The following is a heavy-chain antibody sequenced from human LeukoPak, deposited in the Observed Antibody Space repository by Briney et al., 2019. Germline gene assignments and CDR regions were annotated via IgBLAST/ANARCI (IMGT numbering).Heavy chain of an antibody. J-gene: IGHJ5*02. Sequence: SETLSLTCAVYGGSFSGYYWSWIRQPPGKGLEWIGEINHSGSTNYNPSLKSRVTISVDTSRNQFSLKLSSVTAADTAVYYCARGGYYGSGRPRFDPWGQGTLVTASS. CDR3: ARGGYYGSGRPRFDP. CDR2: INHSGST. D-gene: IGHD3-10*01. V-gene: IGHV4-34*01. CDR1: GGSFSGYY.